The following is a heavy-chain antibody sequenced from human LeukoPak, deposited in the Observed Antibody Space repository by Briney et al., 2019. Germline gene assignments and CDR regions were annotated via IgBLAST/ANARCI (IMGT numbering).Heavy chain of an antibody. CDR1: GFTFSSYS. Sequence: PGGSLRLSCAASGFTFSSYSMNWVRQTPGKGLEWVSSISSSSSYIYYADSVTGRFTISRDDSKNALNLQMNSLRPEDTAVYYCAKGVGGSANYYYMDVWGKGTPVIVSS. D-gene: IGHD3-10*01. V-gene: IGHV3-21*01. CDR2: ISSSSSYI. CDR3: AKGVGGSANYYYMDV. J-gene: IGHJ6*03.